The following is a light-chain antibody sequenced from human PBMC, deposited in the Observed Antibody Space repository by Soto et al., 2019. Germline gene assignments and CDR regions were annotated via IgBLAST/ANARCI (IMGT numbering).Light chain of an antibody. CDR1: QSISTW. J-gene: IGKJ1*01. CDR2: KAS. Sequence: DLRMTQSPSTLSASVGDRVTIRCRASQSISTWLAWYQQKPGKAPRLLIYKASTLESGVPSRFSGSGSGTEFTLTISSLQPDDFATYYCQQYTRYWTFGQGTKVEI. V-gene: IGKV1-5*03. CDR3: QQYTRYWT.